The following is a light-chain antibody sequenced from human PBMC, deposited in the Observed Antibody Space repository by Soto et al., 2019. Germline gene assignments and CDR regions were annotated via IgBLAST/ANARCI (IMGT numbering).Light chain of an antibody. J-gene: IGLJ3*02. CDR2: EVN. CDR3: CSYTGTTSPWV. Sequence: QSVLTQPASVSGSPGESIIISCTGSSSDIGAYDYVSWYQHHPGRAPKVIIFEVNDRASGVSHRFSGSKSGNTASLTISGRQAEDEADYYCCSYTGTTSPWVFGGGTKLTVL. V-gene: IGLV2-14*01. CDR1: SSDIGAYDY.